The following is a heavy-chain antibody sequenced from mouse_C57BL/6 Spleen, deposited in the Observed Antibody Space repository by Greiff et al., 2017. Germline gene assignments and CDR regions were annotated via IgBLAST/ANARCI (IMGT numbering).Heavy chain of an antibody. CDR2: IWSGGST. CDR1: GFSLTSYG. V-gene: IGHV2-2*01. J-gene: IGHJ4*01. D-gene: IGHD2-5*01. CDR3: ARASNWDAMDY. Sequence: QVQLQQSGPGLVQPSQSLSITCTVSGFSLTSYGVHWVCQSPGKGLEWLGVIWSGGSTDYNAAFISSLSISKDHSKSQVFLKMNSLQADDTAIDYCARASNWDAMDYWGQGTSGTVSS.